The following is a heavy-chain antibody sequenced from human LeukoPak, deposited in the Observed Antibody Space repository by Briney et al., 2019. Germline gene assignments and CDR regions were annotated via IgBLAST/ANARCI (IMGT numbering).Heavy chain of an antibody. D-gene: IGHD2-2*01. CDR3: AVRDIVVVPARMDDY. CDR1: GFTFSSYA. J-gene: IGHJ4*02. V-gene: IGHV3-30*14. CDR2: ISYDGSNK. Sequence: GRSLRLSCAGSGFTFSSYAMHWVRQAPGKGLEWVAVISYDGSNKYYADSVKGRFTISRDNSKNTLYLQMNSLRAEDTAVYYCAVRDIVVVPARMDDYWGQGTLVTVSS.